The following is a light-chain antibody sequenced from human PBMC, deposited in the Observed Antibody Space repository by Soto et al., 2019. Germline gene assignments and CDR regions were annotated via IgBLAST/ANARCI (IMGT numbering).Light chain of an antibody. CDR3: SLSYSGVRV. Sequence: QAVVTQEPSVTVSPGGTVTLTCDSSTGTVTSTHYPYWFQQKPGQVPRALIYDTSGKHSWTPARFSGSLLGGKPALILSGXXXXXEADYYCSLSYSGVRVFGGGTKLTVL. CDR1: TGTVTSTHY. CDR2: DTS. J-gene: IGLJ3*02. V-gene: IGLV7-46*01.